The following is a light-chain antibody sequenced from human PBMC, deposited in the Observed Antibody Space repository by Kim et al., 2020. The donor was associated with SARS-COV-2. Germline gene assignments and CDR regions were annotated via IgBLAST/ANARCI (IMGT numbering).Light chain of an antibody. V-gene: IGLV3-25*03. Sequence: SPRQTARITCSGDALQKQYAYWFQQKPGQAPVVVIYEDTERPSGIPERFSGSTSGTTVTLTISGVQAEDEADYYCQSSDSSDTFWVFGGGTQLTVL. J-gene: IGLJ3*02. CDR3: QSSDSSDTFWV. CDR1: ALQKQY. CDR2: EDT.